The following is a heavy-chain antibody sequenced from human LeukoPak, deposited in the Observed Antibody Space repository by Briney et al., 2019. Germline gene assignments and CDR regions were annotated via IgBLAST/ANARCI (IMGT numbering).Heavy chain of an antibody. D-gene: IGHD3-10*01. V-gene: IGHV1-2*02. J-gene: IGHJ6*03. CDR2: INPNSGGT. Sequence: ASVRVSCKASGYTFTHFYVHWVRQAPGQGLEWMGWINPNSGGTNYAQKFQGRVTMTRDTSISTAYMELSRLRSDDTAVYYCARNDDGGSGSYGHYYYYMDVWGKGTTVTVSS. CDR3: ARNDDGGSGSYGHYYYYMDV. CDR1: GYTFTHFY.